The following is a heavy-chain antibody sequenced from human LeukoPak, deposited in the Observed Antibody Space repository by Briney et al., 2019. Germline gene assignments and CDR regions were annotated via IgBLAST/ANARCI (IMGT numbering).Heavy chain of an antibody. Sequence: SETLSLTCTVSGRSINSYYWSSIRQPPGKGLEWIGYNYSSGSSNYDPSLKGRVAISVNMSHNQFSLKLTSVTAADTAVYYCARRSGSGWYIDYWGQGTLVTVSS. CDR3: ARRSGSGWYIDY. V-gene: IGHV4-59*08. CDR1: GRSINSYY. J-gene: IGHJ4*02. D-gene: IGHD6-19*01. CDR2: NYSSGSS.